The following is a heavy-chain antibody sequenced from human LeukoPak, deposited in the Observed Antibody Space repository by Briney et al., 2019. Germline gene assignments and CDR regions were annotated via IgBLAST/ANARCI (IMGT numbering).Heavy chain of an antibody. J-gene: IGHJ5*02. CDR3: ARPYYYDSRIDP. D-gene: IGHD3-22*01. CDR2: IYYSGST. Sequence: PSETLSLTCTVSGGSISSGDYYWSWIRQPPGKGLEWIGYIYYSGSTYYNPSLKSRVTISVDASKNQLSLKLTSVTAADTAVYYCARPYYYDSRIDPWGQGTLVTVSS. V-gene: IGHV4-30-4*01. CDR1: GGSISSGDYY.